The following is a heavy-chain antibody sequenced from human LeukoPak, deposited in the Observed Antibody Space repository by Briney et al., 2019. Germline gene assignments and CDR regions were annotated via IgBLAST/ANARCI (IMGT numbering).Heavy chain of an antibody. CDR1: GFAFSSYA. CDR3: ARDRMGGSFDY. CDR2: ITSSSNAV. V-gene: IGHV3-48*01. J-gene: IGHJ4*02. D-gene: IGHD2-15*01. Sequence: GGSLRLPCAASGFAFSSYAMNWVRQAPGKGLEWVSFITSSSNAVYYADSMKGRFTVSRDNAENSMYLQMNSLRAEDTAVYYCARDRMGGSFDYWGQGTLVTVSS.